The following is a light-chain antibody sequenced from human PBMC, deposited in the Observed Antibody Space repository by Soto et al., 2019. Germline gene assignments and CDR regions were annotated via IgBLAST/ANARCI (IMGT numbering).Light chain of an antibody. Sequence: DIQVTQSPSTLSASVGDRVTITCRASQSISIWLAWYQQKPGRAPKLLIYEASTLQSGVPSRFSGSGSGTEFTLTISGLLPEDFAAYHCQQLYTLPFTFGQGTRLEI. CDR1: QSISIW. CDR3: QQLYTLPFT. J-gene: IGKJ5*01. CDR2: EAS. V-gene: IGKV1-5*01.